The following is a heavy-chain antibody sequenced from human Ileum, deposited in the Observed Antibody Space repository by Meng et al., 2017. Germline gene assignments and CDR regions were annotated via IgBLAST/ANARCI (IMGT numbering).Heavy chain of an antibody. CDR3: TTNRGIS. CDR1: GLTFSNAW. CDR2: IKSTTHGGTT. Sequence: EVQLMESGGGVVKPGESLRLSCAASGLTFSNAWMTWVRQAPGKGLEWIGQIKSTTHGGTTDYAAPVTGRFIISRDDSKNTLYLQMSSLKTEDTAVYYCTTNRGISWGQGTLVTVSS. V-gene: IGHV3-15*01. J-gene: IGHJ5*02.